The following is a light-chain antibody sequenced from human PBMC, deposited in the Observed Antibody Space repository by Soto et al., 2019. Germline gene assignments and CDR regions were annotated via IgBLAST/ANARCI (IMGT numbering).Light chain of an antibody. CDR1: KGISTS. J-gene: IGKJ5*01. Sequence: DIQMTQSPSSVSASVGDRVTITCGARKGISTSLASYQQKPGAAPKLLMYTASSLQDGVPSRFSGSGSGTDFTLTISSLQPEDFATYYCQHSKTNSLPITFGQGTRLEIK. CDR2: TAS. CDR3: QHSKTNSLPIT. V-gene: IGKV1-12*01.